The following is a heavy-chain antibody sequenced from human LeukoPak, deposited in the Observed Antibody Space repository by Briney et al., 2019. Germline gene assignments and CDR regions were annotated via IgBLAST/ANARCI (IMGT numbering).Heavy chain of an antibody. Sequence: GESLKISCKGSGYSFTNYWISWVRQMPGKGLEWMGRIDPSDSYTNYSPSFQGHATISADKSFSTAYLQWTSLKASDTAMYYCARHAKAYGSSCDYWGQGTLVTVSS. V-gene: IGHV5-10-1*01. D-gene: IGHD6-13*01. CDR2: IDPSDSYT. J-gene: IGHJ4*02. CDR1: GYSFTNYW. CDR3: ARHAKAYGSSCDY.